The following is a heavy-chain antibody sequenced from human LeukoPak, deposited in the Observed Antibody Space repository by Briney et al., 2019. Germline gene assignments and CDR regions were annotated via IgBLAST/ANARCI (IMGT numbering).Heavy chain of an antibody. Sequence: GGSLRLSCAASGFSFSSYWMSWVRQAPGKGLEWVANIKQEGSEKYYVDSVKGRFTISRDNAKNSLYLQMNSLRAEDTAVYYCTNTPLQDDAFDIWGQGTMVTVSS. V-gene: IGHV3-7*01. J-gene: IGHJ3*02. CDR3: TNTPLQDDAFDI. CDR2: IKQEGSEK. CDR1: GFSFSSYW.